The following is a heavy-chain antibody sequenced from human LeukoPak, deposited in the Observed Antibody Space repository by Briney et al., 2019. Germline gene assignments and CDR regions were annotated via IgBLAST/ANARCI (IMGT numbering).Heavy chain of an antibody. CDR1: GGSISSGGYY. CDR2: IYYSGST. V-gene: IGHV4-31*03. CDR3: ASGYCSSTSCYEWGLDY. J-gene: IGHJ4*02. Sequence: SQTLSLTCTVSGGSISSGGYYWSWIRQHPGKGLECIWYIYYSGSTYYNPSLKSRVTISVDTSKNQFSLKLSSVTAADTAVYYCASGYCSSTSCYEWGLDYWGQGTLVTVSS. D-gene: IGHD2-2*03.